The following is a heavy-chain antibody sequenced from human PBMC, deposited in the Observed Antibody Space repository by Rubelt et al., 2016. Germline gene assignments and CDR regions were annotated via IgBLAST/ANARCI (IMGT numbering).Heavy chain of an antibody. Sequence: QVQLVQSGAEVKKPGASVKVSCKASGYTFTSYGISWVRQAPGQGLEWMGWISAYNGNTNYAQKLQGRVTMTTDTSTSTAYMERRSQRSDDTAVYYCARDGAFPLGSGFEKRSDYWGQGTLVTVSS. CDR1: GYTFTSYG. CDR2: ISAYNGNT. CDR3: ARDGAFPLGSGFEKRSDY. J-gene: IGHJ4*02. V-gene: IGHV1-18*01. D-gene: IGHD3-10*01.